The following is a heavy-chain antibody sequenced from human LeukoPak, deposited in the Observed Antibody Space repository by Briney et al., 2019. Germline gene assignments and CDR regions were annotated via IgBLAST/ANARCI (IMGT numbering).Heavy chain of an antibody. V-gene: IGHV4-4*07. CDR2: IDTSGNT. Sequence: SETLSLTCTVSCGSISTYYWSWIRQPAGKGLECIGFIDTSGNTDYNPSLKSRVPISVDTSKNQFSLKLSSLTAAEPPGYYWAREGSMTARPFVSIDYWRQGTLLTHSS. D-gene: IGHD6-6*01. CDR3: AREGSMTARPFVSIDY. CDR1: CGSISTYY. J-gene: IGHJ4*02.